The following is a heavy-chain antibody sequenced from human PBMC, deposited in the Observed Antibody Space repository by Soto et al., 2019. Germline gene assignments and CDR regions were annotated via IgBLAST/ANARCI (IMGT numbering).Heavy chain of an antibody. D-gene: IGHD3-10*01. CDR1: GYTFTSYG. V-gene: IGHV1-18*01. CDR2: ISAYNGNT. Sequence: ASVKVSCKASGYTFTSYGISWVRQAPGQGLEWMGWISAYNGNTNYAQKLQGRVTMTTDTYXSTAYMELRRLRSDDTAVYYCARVSTSSNNPWSDYYGSGSYYSDYWGQGTLVPVSS. J-gene: IGHJ4*02. CDR3: ARVSTSSNNPWSDYYGSGSYYSDY.